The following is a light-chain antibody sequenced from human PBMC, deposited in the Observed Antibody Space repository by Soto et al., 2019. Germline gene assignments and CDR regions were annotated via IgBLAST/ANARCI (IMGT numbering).Light chain of an antibody. J-gene: IGLJ1*01. CDR2: EVT. CDR1: MRDVGAYNL. V-gene: IGLV2-23*02. CDR3: ASYAGSRTYV. Sequence: QSALTQPASVSGSPGQSITISCAGTMRDVGAYNLVSWYQQHPGRAPQLIIYEVTMRPSGISDRFSGSKSASTASLTISGLQAEDEGDYYCASYAGSRTYVFGSGTKLTVL.